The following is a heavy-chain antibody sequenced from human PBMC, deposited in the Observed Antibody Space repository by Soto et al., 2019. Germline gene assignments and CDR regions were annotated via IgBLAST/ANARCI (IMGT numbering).Heavy chain of an antibody. Sequence: PGESLKISCKGSGYSFTSYWIGWVRQMPGKGLEWMGIIYPGDSDTRYSPSFQGQVTISADKSISTAYLQWSSLKASDTAMYYCARCESRNWNYIHYYYYMDVWRKGTTVTVSS. J-gene: IGHJ6*03. CDR1: GYSFTSYW. CDR2: IYPGDSDT. D-gene: IGHD1-7*01. V-gene: IGHV5-51*01. CDR3: ARCESRNWNYIHYYYYMDV.